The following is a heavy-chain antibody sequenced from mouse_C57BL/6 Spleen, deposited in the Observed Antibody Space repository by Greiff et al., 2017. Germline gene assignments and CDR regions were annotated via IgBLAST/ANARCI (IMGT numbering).Heavy chain of an antibody. Sequence: VQRVESGAELVRPGTSVKVSCKASGYAFTNYLIEWVKQRPGQGLEWIGVINPGSGGTNYNEKFKGKATLTADKSSSTAYMQLSSLTSEDSAVYFCARSGGRTWFAYWGQGTLVTVSA. D-gene: IGHD1-1*01. CDR1: GYAFTNYL. CDR2: INPGSGGT. J-gene: IGHJ3*01. V-gene: IGHV1-54*01. CDR3: ARSGGRTWFAY.